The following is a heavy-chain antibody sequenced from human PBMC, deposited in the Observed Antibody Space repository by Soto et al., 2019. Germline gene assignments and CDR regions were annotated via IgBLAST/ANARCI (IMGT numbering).Heavy chain of an antibody. CDR1: GGSMSTSSYY. V-gene: IGHV4-39*01. Sequence: PSETLSLTCTVSGGSMSTSSYYWGWIRQPPGKGLDWIGSIYYTGTTYYNPSLKSRVTISQDLSKNQFSLKVTSVTDADTAVYYCARPTRYCTTNNCYPGIDPWGQGILVTVSS. J-gene: IGHJ5*02. D-gene: IGHD2-2*01. CDR2: IYYTGTT. CDR3: ARPTRYCTTNNCYPGIDP.